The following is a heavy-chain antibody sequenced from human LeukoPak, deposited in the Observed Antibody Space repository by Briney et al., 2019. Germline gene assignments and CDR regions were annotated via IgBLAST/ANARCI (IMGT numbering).Heavy chain of an antibody. CDR3: TRVGYCTGGSCYGLDH. CDR2: IYHSGSP. D-gene: IGHD2-15*01. J-gene: IGHJ4*02. Sequence: SQTLSLTCTVSGGSISSSGYYWSWIRQHPGKGLEWIGYIYHSGSPYYNPSLKSRLTISVDTSKNQFSLELSSVTAADTAVYYCTRVGYCTGGSCYGLDHWGQGTLVTVSS. CDR1: GGSISSSGYY. V-gene: IGHV4-31*03.